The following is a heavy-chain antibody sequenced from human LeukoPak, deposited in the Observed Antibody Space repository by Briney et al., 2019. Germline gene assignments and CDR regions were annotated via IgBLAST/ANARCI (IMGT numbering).Heavy chain of an antibody. J-gene: IGHJ3*02. CDR1: GFTFSSYA. CDR3: AKSNGAWAFDI. CDR2: ITGSGGST. V-gene: IGHV3-23*01. Sequence: PSGGSLRLSCAASGFTFSSYAMSWVRQAPGKGLEWVSAITGSGGSTYYADSVKGRFTISRDNSKKTLYLQMNSLRAEDTAVYYCAKSNGAWAFDIWGQGTMVTVSS. D-gene: IGHD2-8*01.